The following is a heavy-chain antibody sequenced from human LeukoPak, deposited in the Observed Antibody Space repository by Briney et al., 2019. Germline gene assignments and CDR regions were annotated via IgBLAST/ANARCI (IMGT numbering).Heavy chain of an antibody. CDR1: GYTFTSYY. D-gene: IGHD2-21*02. CDR3: ASQSQEYTDCYSVSRCYYYYMDV. Sequence: GASVKVSCKASGYTFTSYYMHWVRQAPGQGLEWMGIINPSGGSTSYAQKFQGRVTMTRDMSTSTAYMELSSLRSEDTAVYYCASQSQEYTDCYSVSRCYYYYMDVWGKGTTVTISS. CDR2: INPSGGST. V-gene: IGHV1-46*01. J-gene: IGHJ6*03.